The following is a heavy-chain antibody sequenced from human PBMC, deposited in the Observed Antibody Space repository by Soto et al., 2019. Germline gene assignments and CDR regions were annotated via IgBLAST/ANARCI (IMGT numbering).Heavy chain of an antibody. CDR3: AKRGPDIVVVPAAIGGMDV. D-gene: IGHD2-2*02. CDR1: GFTFSSYG. V-gene: IGHV3-30*18. J-gene: IGHJ6*02. Sequence: QVQLVESGGGVVQPGRSLRLSCAASGFTFSSYGMHWVRQAPGKGLEWVAVISYDGSNKYYADSVKGRLTISRDNSKNTLYLQMNRLRAEDTAVYYCAKRGPDIVVVPAAIGGMDVWGQGTTVTVSS. CDR2: ISYDGSNK.